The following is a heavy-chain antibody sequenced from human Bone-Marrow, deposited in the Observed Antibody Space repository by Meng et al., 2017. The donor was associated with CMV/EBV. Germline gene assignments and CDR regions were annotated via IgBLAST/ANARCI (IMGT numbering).Heavy chain of an antibody. CDR1: GGSFIGYY. CDR2: INHSGST. J-gene: IGHJ6*02. Sequence: SETLSLTCAVYGGSFIGYYWSWIRQPPGKGLEWIGEINHSGSTNYNPSLKSRVTISVDTSKNQFSLKLSSVTAADTAVYYCARGYSNYRYYYGMDVWGQGTTVTVSS. V-gene: IGHV4-34*01. D-gene: IGHD4-11*01. CDR3: ARGYSNYRYYYGMDV.